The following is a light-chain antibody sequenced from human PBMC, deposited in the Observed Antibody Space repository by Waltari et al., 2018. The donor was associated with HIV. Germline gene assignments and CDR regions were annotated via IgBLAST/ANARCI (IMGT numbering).Light chain of an antibody. J-gene: IGKJ1*01. CDR1: QSISSY. CDR2: GAS. Sequence: EIVLTQSPGTLSLSPGESATLSCRASQSISSYLAWYQQKPGQAPRLLIYGASTRATGIPDRFSGSWSGTDFTLTISRLEPEDFAVFYCQHYSNTPWTFVQGTKVEI. CDR3: QHYSNTPWT. V-gene: IGKV3-20*01.